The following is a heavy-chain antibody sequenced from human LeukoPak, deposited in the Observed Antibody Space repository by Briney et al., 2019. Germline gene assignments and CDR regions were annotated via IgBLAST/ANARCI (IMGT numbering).Heavy chain of an antibody. CDR2: ISSSSSMI. Sequence: PGGSLRLSCAASGFTSSSYRMNWVRQAPGKGLEWVSYISSSSSMIYYADSVKGRFTISRDNAKNSLYLQMKSLRDEDTAIYYCARDYGDLPARVPYFDYWGQGALVTVSS. CDR1: GFTSSSYR. V-gene: IGHV3-48*02. J-gene: IGHJ4*02. CDR3: ARDYGDLPARVPYFDY. D-gene: IGHD4-17*01.